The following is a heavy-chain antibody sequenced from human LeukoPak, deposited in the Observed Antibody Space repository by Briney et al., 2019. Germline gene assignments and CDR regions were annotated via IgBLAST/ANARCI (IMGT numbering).Heavy chain of an antibody. Sequence: PSQTLSLTCTVSGASISSGGYYWNWIRQPPGKGLEWIGYIYYSGSTYYNPSLKSRVTISVDTSKNQFSLKLSSVTAADTAVYYCARDYYDSSGYHYFDYWGQGTLVTVSS. CDR1: GASISSGGYY. CDR3: ARDYYDSSGYHYFDY. CDR2: IYYSGST. V-gene: IGHV4-31*03. D-gene: IGHD3-22*01. J-gene: IGHJ4*02.